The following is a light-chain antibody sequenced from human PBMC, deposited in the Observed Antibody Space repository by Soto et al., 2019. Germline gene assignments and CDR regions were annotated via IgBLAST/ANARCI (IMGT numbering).Light chain of an antibody. J-gene: IGLJ3*02. CDR3: QSYDSSLSGWV. CDR2: GNS. V-gene: IGLV1-40*01. Sequence: QSVLTQPPSVSGAPGQRVTISCTGSSSNIGAGYDGHWYQQLPGTAPILLIYGNSNRPSGVPDRFSGSKSGTSASLAITGLQAEDEADDYCQSYDSSLSGWVFGGGTKLTVL. CDR1: SSNIGAGYD.